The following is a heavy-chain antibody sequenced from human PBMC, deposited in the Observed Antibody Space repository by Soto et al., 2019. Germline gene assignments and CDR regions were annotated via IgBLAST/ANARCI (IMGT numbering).Heavy chain of an antibody. V-gene: IGHV1-69*13. D-gene: IGHD2-15*01. J-gene: IGHJ3*02. CDR1: GGTFSSYA. CDR3: ARGGELLLNRDAFDI. CDR2: IIPIFGTA. Sequence: ASVKVSCKASGGTFSSYAISWVRQAPGQGLEWMGGIIPIFGTANYAQKFQGRVTITADESTSTAYMELSSLRSEDTAVYYCARGGELLLNRDAFDIWGQGTMVTVSS.